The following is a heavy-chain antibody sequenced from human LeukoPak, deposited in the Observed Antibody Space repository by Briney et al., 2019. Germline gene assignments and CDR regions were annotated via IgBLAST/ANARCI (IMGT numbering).Heavy chain of an antibody. D-gene: IGHD4-17*01. CDR1: GFTFSYYN. Sequence: GGSLRLSCAASGFTFSYYNMNWVRQAPGKGLEWVSSISSSSTYIYYADSVKGRFTISRDNAKNSLYLEMNSLRAEDTAVYYCARDPWTNYGDYVRFDYWGQGTLVTAPS. J-gene: IGHJ4*02. CDR2: ISSSSTYI. CDR3: ARDPWTNYGDYVRFDY. V-gene: IGHV3-21*01.